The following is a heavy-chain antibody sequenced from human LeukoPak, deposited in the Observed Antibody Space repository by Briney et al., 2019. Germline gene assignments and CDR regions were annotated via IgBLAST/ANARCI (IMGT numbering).Heavy chain of an antibody. J-gene: IGHJ3*02. CDR2: IYHSGST. CDR3: ARDHQVAGDAFDI. CDR1: GGSISSGGYS. V-gene: IGHV4-30-2*01. D-gene: IGHD3-16*01. Sequence: SETLSLTCAVSGGSISSGGYSWSCLRQPPGQGLEWIGYIYHSGSTYYNPSLTSRVTISVDRSKNQFSLKLSSVTAADTAVYYCARDHQVAGDAFDIWGQGTMVTVSS.